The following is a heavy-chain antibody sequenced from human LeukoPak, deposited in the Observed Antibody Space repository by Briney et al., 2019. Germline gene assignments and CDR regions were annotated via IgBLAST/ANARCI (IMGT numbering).Heavy chain of an antibody. J-gene: IGHJ4*02. Sequence: PGGSLRLSCAASGFTFSSYAMTWVRQAPGKGLEWVSAISGSGGSTYYADSVKGRFTISRDNSKNTLYLQMNSLRAEDTAVYYCAKGGLDFWSGYYTHFDYWGQGTLVTVSS. V-gene: IGHV3-23*01. CDR1: GFTFSSYA. D-gene: IGHD3-3*01. CDR3: AKGGLDFWSGYYTHFDY. CDR2: ISGSGGST.